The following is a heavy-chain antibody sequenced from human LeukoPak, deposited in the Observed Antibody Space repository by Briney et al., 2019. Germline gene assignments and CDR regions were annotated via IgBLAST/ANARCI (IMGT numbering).Heavy chain of an antibody. J-gene: IGHJ4*02. V-gene: IGHV3-11*01. CDR1: GFTFSDYY. Sequence: GGSLRLSCAASGFTFSDYYVSWIRQAPGKGLEWVSYISSSGSTIYYADSVKGRFTISRDNAKNSLYLQMNSLRAEDTAVYYCARGGSVLRYFDSSRTMDYWGQGTLVTVSS. CDR2: ISSSGSTI. D-gene: IGHD3-9*01. CDR3: ARGGSVLRYFDSSRTMDY.